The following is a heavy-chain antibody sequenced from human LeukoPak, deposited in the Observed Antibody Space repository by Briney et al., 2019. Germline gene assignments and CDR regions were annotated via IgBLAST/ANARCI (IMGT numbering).Heavy chain of an antibody. Sequence: GGSLRLSCATSGFTFSSYAMSWVRQAPGKGLEWVSAISGSGGSTYDADAVKGRFTISRDNSKNTLYLQMNSLRAEDTAVYYCAKVAHYYGSGSYYEYYFDYWGQGTLVTVSS. D-gene: IGHD3-10*01. CDR3: AKVAHYYGSGSYYEYYFDY. CDR2: ISGSGGST. V-gene: IGHV3-23*01. J-gene: IGHJ4*02. CDR1: GFTFSSYA.